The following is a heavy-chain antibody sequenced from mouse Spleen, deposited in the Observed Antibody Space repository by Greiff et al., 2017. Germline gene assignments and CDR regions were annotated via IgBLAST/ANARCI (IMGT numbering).Heavy chain of an antibody. Sequence: EVKLMESGGGLVKPGGSLKLSCAASGFTFSDYGMHWVRQAPEKGLEWVAYISSGSSTIYYADTVKGRFTISRDNAKNTLFLQMTSLRSEDTAMYYCARDMIKGFAYWGQGTLVTVSA. J-gene: IGHJ3*01. CDR3: ARDMIKGFAY. CDR2: ISSGSSTI. V-gene: IGHV5-17*01. D-gene: IGHD2-3*01. CDR1: GFTFSDYG.